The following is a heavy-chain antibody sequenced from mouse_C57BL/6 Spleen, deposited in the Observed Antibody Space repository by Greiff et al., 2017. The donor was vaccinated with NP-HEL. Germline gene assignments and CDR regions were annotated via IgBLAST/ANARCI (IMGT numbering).Heavy chain of an antibody. D-gene: IGHD1-1*01. CDR3: ARRGGSNYGYFDD. CDR1: GYTFTSYW. V-gene: IGHV1-50*01. Sequence: VQLQQSGAELVKPGASVKLSCKASGYTFTSYWMQWVKQRPGQGLEWIGEIDPSDSYTNYNQKFKGKATLTVDTSSSTAYMQLSSLTSEDSAVYYCARRGGSNYGYFDDWGKGTTVTVSS. CDR2: IDPSDSYT. J-gene: IGHJ1*03.